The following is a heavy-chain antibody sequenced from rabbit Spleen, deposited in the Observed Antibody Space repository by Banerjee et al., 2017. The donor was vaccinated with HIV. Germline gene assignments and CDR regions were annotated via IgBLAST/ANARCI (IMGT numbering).Heavy chain of an antibody. V-gene: IGHV1S7*01. J-gene: IGHJ6*01. CDR2: IYPITETT. CDR1: GFTISNYW. CDR3: AREDVGGSVSL. Sequence: QLEESGGRLVQPGGSLTLSCKAYGFTISNYWMNWVRQAPGKGLEWIGIIYPITETTYYANWVNGRFTISRDNAQNTVDLHMNSLTAADTATYFCAREDVGGSVSLWGPGTLVTVS. D-gene: IGHD1-1*01.